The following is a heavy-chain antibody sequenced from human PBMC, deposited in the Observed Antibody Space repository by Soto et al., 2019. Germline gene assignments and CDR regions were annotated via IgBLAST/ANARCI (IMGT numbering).Heavy chain of an antibody. J-gene: IGHJ5*02. CDR1: GDSFGSYA. Sequence: QMQLVQSGPEVKKPGSSVNVSCKASGDSFGSYAVSWVRQAPGQGLEWMGAIIPVFGTTNYTQKFKGRVTITADDSTTTAYMELSSLRSDDTAVYYCAREPFGRFDPWGQGTLVTVSS. V-gene: IGHV1-69*01. D-gene: IGHD3-10*01. CDR3: AREPFGRFDP. CDR2: IIPVFGTT.